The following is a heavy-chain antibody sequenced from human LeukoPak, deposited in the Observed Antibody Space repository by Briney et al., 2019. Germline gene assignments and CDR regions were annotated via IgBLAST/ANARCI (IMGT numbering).Heavy chain of an antibody. D-gene: IGHD2-8*01. J-gene: IGHJ3*02. CDR1: GFTLGSYW. Sequence: GGSLRLSCAASGFTLGSYWMAWVRQAPGKELEWVATTKDDGRQKYYVDSVKGRFTISRDNAKNSLYLQMNSLEAEDTAVYYCAKYILYHGAFDIWGQGTMVTVSS. CDR3: AKYILYHGAFDI. CDR2: TKDDGRQK. V-gene: IGHV3-7*01.